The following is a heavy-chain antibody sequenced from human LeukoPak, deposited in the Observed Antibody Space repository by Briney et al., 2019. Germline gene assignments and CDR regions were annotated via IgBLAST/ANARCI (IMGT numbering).Heavy chain of an antibody. J-gene: IGHJ4*02. V-gene: IGHV3-21*01. Sequence: GGSLRLSCEVSGFTSSTYTMNWVRQAPGKGLEWVSSISSSGLYIYYADSVKGRFTISRDNAKNSLYLQMSSLRAEDTAVYYCARDRYYGSGSYSPLFDYWGQGTLVTVSS. CDR2: ISSSGLYI. CDR3: ARDRYYGSGSYSPLFDY. CDR1: GFTSSTYT. D-gene: IGHD3-10*01.